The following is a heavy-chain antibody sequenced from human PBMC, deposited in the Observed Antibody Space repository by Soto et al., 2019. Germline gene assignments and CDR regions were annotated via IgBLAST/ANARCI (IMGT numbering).Heavy chain of an antibody. CDR3: ARGRRTTVTIDY. CDR2: IYYSGST. D-gene: IGHD4-17*01. V-gene: IGHV4-31*03. Sequence: SETLSLTCTVSGGSISSGGYYWSWIRHHPGKGLEWIGYIYYSGSTYYNPSLKSRVTISVDTSKNQFSLKLSSVTAADTAVYYGARGRRTTVTIDYWGQGTLVTVAS. J-gene: IGHJ4*02. CDR1: GGSISSGGYY.